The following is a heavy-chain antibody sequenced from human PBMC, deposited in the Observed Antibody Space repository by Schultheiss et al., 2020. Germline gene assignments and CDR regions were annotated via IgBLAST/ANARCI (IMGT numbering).Heavy chain of an antibody. Sequence: WGSLRLSCAASGFTFSNAWMNWVRQAPGKGLEWVGRIKSNTDGGTTDYAAPVKGRFTISRDNAKNSLYLQMNSLRAEDTAVYYCARDATHGLSYYYGMDVWGQGTPVTVSS. J-gene: IGHJ6*02. CDR1: GFTFSNAW. V-gene: IGHV3-15*07. CDR2: IKSNTDGGTT. D-gene: IGHD5-24*01. CDR3: ARDATHGLSYYYGMDV.